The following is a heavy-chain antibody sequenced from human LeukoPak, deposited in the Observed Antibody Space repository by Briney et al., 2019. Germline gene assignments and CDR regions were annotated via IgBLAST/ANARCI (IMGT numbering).Heavy chain of an antibody. V-gene: IGHV1-18*01. Sequence: GASVKVSCKASGYTFTNYGISWVRQAPGQGLEWVGFISAKNGDTNYVQKFQGRVTMTTDTSTNTAYMELTGLRFDDTAVYYCARDYYSDYVFDFWGQGTLITVSS. J-gene: IGHJ4*02. CDR2: ISAKNGDT. CDR1: GYTFTNYG. D-gene: IGHD4-11*01. CDR3: ARDYYSDYVFDF.